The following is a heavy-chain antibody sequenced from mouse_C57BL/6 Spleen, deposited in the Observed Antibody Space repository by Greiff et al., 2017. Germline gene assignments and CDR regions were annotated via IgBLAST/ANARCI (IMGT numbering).Heavy chain of an antibody. CDR3: ARSTMVTTFDV. Sequence: EVMLVESGGGLVKPGGSLKLSCAASGFTFSSYALSWVRQTPEQRLEWVATISDGGSYTYYPDNVKGRFTISRDNAKNNLYLQMSHLKSEDTAMYYCARSTMVTTFDVWGTGTTVTVSS. CDR1: GFTFSSYA. CDR2: ISDGGSYT. V-gene: IGHV5-4*03. D-gene: IGHD2-2*01. J-gene: IGHJ1*03.